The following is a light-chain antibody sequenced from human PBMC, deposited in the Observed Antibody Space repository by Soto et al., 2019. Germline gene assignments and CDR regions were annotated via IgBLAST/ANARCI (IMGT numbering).Light chain of an antibody. CDR2: GAS. V-gene: IGKV3-20*01. CDR1: QSVTSY. Sequence: EIVLTQSPGTLSLSPGERATLSCRASQSVTSYLAWYQQKPGQAPRLLIFGASNRATGIPDRFSGSGSGRDFTLTISRLEPEDFAVYFCQQYDSSPPTFGQGTKVDI. CDR3: QQYDSSPPT. J-gene: IGKJ1*01.